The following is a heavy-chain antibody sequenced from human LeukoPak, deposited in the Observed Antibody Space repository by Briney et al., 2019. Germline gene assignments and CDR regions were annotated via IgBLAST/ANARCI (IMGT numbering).Heavy chain of an antibody. CDR2: IYTSGST. CDR1: GGSISSYY. Sequence: SETLSLTCTVSGGSISSYYWSWIRQPAGKGLEWIGRIYTSGSTNYNPSLKSRVTMSVDTSKNQFSLELSSVTAADTAVYYCASSPNYYDSSGYKRVDNWFDPWGQGTLVTVSS. V-gene: IGHV4-4*07. CDR3: ASSPNYYDSSGYKRVDNWFDP. D-gene: IGHD3-22*01. J-gene: IGHJ5*02.